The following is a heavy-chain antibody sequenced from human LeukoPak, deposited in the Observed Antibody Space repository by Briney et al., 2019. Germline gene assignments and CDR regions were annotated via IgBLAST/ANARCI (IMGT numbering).Heavy chain of an antibody. J-gene: IGHJ4*02. D-gene: IGHD6-6*01. CDR2: TYYRSKWYN. CDR3: ARTPSTSIAARPGFDY. V-gene: IGHV6-1*01. CDR1: GDSVSRNSAA. Sequence: SQTLSLTCAISGDSVSRNSAAWNWLRQSPSRGLEWLGRTYYRSKWYNDYAVSVKSRITINPDTSKNQFSLQLNSVTPEDTAVYYCARTPSTSIAARPGFDYWGQGTLVTVSS.